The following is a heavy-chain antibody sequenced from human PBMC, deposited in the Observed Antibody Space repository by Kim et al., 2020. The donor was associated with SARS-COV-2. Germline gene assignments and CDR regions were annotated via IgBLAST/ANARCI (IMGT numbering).Heavy chain of an antibody. D-gene: IGHD3-22*01. CDR2: IYYSGIT. Sequence: SETLSLTCTVSGGSISSGGYYWSWIRQHPGKGLEWIGYIYYSGITYYNPSLKSRVTISVDTSKNQFSLKLSSVTAADTAVYYCARAPGLGTMIVVVTHFDDWGQGTLVTVSS. V-gene: IGHV4-31*03. CDR1: GGSISSGGYY. J-gene: IGHJ4*02. CDR3: ARAPGLGTMIVVVTHFDD.